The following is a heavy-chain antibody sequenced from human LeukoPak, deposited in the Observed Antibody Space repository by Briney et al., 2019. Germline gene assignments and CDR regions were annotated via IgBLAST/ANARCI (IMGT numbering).Heavy chain of an antibody. V-gene: IGHV1-69*13. CDR2: IIPIFGTA. Sequence: ASVKVSCMASGGTFSSYAISWVRQAPGQGLEWMGGIIPIFGTANYAQKFQGRVTITADESTSTAYMELSSLRSEDTAVYYCARDIKGYSYGYGGDYWGQGTLVTVSS. J-gene: IGHJ4*02. D-gene: IGHD5-18*01. CDR3: ARDIKGYSYGYGGDY. CDR1: GGTFSSYA.